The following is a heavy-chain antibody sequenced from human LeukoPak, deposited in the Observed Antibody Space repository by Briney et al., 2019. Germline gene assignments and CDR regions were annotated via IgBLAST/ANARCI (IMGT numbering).Heavy chain of an antibody. D-gene: IGHD3-9*01. CDR1: GGSISSYY. CDR2: IYYSGST. Sequence: PSETLSLTCTVSGGSISSYYWSWIRQPPGKGLEWIGYIYYSGSTNYNPSLKSRVTISVDTSKNQFSLKLSSVTAADTAVYYCARWGLRYFEGPFGYWGQGTLVTVSS. J-gene: IGHJ4*02. V-gene: IGHV4-59*01. CDR3: ARWGLRYFEGPFGY.